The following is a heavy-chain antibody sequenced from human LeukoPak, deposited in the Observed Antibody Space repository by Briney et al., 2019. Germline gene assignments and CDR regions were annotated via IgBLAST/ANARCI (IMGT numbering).Heavy chain of an antibody. CDR2: INHSGST. CDR3: ARDRGTWNDDGFDY. D-gene: IGHD1-1*01. J-gene: IGHJ4*02. Sequence: SGTLSLTCGVSGGSISGSYWWSWVRQPPGKGLEWIGEINHSGSTNYNPSLKSRVTISVDTSKNQFSLKLSSVTAADTAVYYCARDRGTWNDDGFDYWGQGTLVTVSS. V-gene: IGHV4-4*02. CDR1: GGSISGSYW.